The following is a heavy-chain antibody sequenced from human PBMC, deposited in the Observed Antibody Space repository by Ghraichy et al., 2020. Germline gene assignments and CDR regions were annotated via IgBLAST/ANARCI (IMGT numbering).Heavy chain of an antibody. CDR3: ARGRTTVTTISDY. CDR2: IYSGGST. CDR1: GFTVSSNY. D-gene: IGHD4-17*01. J-gene: IGHJ4*02. Sequence: ESLNISCAASGFTVSSNYMTWVRQAPGKGLEWVSVIYSGGSTYYADSVKGRFTISRDNSKNTLYLQMNSLRAEDTAVYYCARGRTTVTTISDYWGQGTLVTVSS. V-gene: IGHV3-53*01.